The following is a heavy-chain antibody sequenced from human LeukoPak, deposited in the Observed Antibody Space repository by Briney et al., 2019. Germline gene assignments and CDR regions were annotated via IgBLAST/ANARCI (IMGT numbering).Heavy chain of an antibody. J-gene: IGHJ4*02. CDR2: INPNSGGT. D-gene: IGHD3-10*01. CDR1: GYTFTGYY. V-gene: IGHV1-2*02. Sequence: HRASVKVSCKASGYTFTGYYMHWVRQAPGQGLEWMGWINPNSGGTNYAQKFQGRVTMTRDTSISTAYMEVSRLGSDDTAVYYCARDLLRGSGFFDYWGQGTLVTVSS. CDR3: ARDLLRGSGFFDY.